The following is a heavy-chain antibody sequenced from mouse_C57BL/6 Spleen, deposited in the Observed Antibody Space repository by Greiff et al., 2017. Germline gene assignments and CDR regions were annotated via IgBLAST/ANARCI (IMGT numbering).Heavy chain of an antibody. CDR2: ISSGSSTI. CDR1: GFTFSNYG. D-gene: IGHD1-1*01. J-gene: IGHJ2*01. Sequence: EVMLVESGGGLVKPGGSLKLSCAASGFTFSNYGMHWVRQAPEKGLEWVAYISSGSSTIYYADTVKGRFTISRDNAKNTLFLQMTRLRSEDTAMYYCARSDRGSSLDYWGQGTTLTVSS. CDR3: ARSDRGSSLDY. V-gene: IGHV5-17*01.